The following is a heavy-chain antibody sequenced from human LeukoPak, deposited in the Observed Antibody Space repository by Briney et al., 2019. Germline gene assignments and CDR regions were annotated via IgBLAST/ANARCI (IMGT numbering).Heavy chain of an antibody. J-gene: IGHJ6*03. Sequence: ASVKVSCKASGYTFTSYDINWVRQATGQGLEWMGWMNPNNGNTGYAQKFQGRVTMTRDMSTSTVYMDLSSLRSEDTAVYYCARVAAEVVGVPGTIGFGWLRRDYYYMDVWGKGTTVTVSS. CDR3: ARVAAEVVGVPGTIGFGWLRRDYYYMDV. CDR2: MNPNNGNT. V-gene: IGHV1-8*01. CDR1: GYTFTSYD. D-gene: IGHD2-2*02.